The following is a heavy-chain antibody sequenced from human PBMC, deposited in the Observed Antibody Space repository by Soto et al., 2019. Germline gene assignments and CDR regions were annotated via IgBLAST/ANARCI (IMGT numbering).Heavy chain of an antibody. Sequence: SETLSLTCAVSGGSISSTNWWSWVRQSPGKGLEWIGEIYHLGSTDYNPSLRGRVTISVDKSNNQFSLKMRYLTAADTAVYYCARLGAYYQSLDPWGPGTLVT. CDR3: ARLGAYYQSLDP. D-gene: IGHD2-21*01. V-gene: IGHV4-4*02. J-gene: IGHJ5*02. CDR1: GGSISSTNW. CDR2: IYHLGST.